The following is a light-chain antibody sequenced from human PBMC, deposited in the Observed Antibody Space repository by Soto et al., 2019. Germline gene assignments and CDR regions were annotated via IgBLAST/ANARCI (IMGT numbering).Light chain of an antibody. Sequence: QSALTQPASVSGSPGQSITISCTGTSSDVGSYKFVSWYQQHPGKAPKLMIYEGSKRPSGVSNRFSGSKSGNTASLTISGLQAEDEADYYCCSTAGDSAWVFGGGTKLTVL. CDR3: CSTAGDSAWV. CDR2: EGS. V-gene: IGLV2-23*01. J-gene: IGLJ3*02. CDR1: SSDVGSYKF.